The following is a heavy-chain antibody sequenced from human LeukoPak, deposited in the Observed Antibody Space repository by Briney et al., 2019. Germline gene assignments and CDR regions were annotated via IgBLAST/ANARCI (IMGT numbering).Heavy chain of an antibody. D-gene: IGHD3-10*01. J-gene: IGHJ5*02. CDR1: GYTFTGYY. V-gene: IGHV1-2*04. CDR3: TRSRQGLYYSSGVGGNWFDP. CDR2: INPNSGGT. Sequence: ASVKVSCKASGYTFTGYYMHWVRQAPGQGLEWMGWINPNSGGTNYAQKFQGWVTMTRDTSISTAYMELSRLRSDDTAVYYCTRSRQGLYYSSGVGGNWFDPWGQGTLVTVSS.